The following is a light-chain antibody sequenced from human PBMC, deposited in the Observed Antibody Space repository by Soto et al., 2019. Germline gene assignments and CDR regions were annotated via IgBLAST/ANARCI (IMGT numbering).Light chain of an antibody. CDR3: AAWDDSLNAVV. J-gene: IGLJ2*01. V-gene: IGLV1-44*01. CDR2: SNN. Sequence: QSVLTQPPSASGTPGQRVTISCSGSSSNIGSNTVNWYQQLPGTAPKLLIYSNNQRPSAVPDRFSGSESGTSASLAISGLQSEDEADYYCAAWDDSLNAVVFGGGTKVTVL. CDR1: SSNIGSNT.